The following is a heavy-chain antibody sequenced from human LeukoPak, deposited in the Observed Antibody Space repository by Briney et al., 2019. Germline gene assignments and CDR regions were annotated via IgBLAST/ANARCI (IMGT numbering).Heavy chain of an antibody. D-gene: IGHD3-10*01. J-gene: IGHJ3*02. CDR2: ISYDGSKK. CDR3: ARDRESLAFDI. Sequence: GGSLRLSCAASGFTFSDYAMHWLRQAPGKGLEWVAVISYDGSKKYYADSVKGRFTISRDNSKNTLYLQMNSLRVEDTAVYYCARDRESLAFDIWGQGTMVTVSS. V-gene: IGHV3-30*04. CDR1: GFTFSDYA.